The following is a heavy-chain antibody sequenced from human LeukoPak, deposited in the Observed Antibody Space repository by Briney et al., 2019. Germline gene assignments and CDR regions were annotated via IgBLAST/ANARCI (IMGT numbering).Heavy chain of an antibody. CDR2: IYYSGST. Sequence: SETLSLTCTVSGGSISSSSYYWGWIRQPPGKGLEWIGSIYYSGSTYYNPSLKSRVTISVNTSKNQFSLKLSSVTAADTAVYYCAREEDTAMVSWFDPWGQGTLVTVSS. CDR1: GGSISSSSYY. D-gene: IGHD5-18*01. CDR3: AREEDTAMVSWFDP. V-gene: IGHV4-39*07. J-gene: IGHJ5*02.